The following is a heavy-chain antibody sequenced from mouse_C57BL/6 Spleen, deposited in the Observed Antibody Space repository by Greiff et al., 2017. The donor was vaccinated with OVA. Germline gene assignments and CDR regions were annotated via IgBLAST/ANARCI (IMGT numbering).Heavy chain of an antibody. CDR2: IDPSDGYT. D-gene: IGHD2-2*01. CDR3: ARSGGYLAWFAY. J-gene: IGHJ3*01. Sequence: QVQLQQPGAELVMPGASVKLSCKASGYTFTSYWMHWVKQRPGQGLEWIGEIDPSDGYTNYNQKFKGKSTLTVDKSSSTAYMQLSSLTSEDSAVYYCARSGGYLAWFAYWGQGTLVTVSA. V-gene: IGHV1-69*01. CDR1: GYTFTSYW.